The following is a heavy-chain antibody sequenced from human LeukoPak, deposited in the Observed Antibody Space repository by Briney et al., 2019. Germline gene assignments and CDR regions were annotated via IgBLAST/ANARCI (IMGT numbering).Heavy chain of an antibody. J-gene: IGHJ4*02. CDR1: GFTPISYW. CDR3: AREPSNYGDHYFDY. Sequence: GGSLRLSCAVSGFTPISYWMTWVRQAPGKGLEWVANINQDGSETYYVDSVKGRFTISRDNAKNSLYLQMNSLRAEDTAVYYCAREPSNYGDHYFDYWGQGTLVTVSS. D-gene: IGHD4-17*01. V-gene: IGHV3-7*01. CDR2: INQDGSET.